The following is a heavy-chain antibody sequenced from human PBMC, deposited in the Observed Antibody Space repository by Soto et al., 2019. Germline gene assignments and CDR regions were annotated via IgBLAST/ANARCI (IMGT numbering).Heavy chain of an antibody. CDR1: GYIFSSYG. CDR3: ARGIRGATGEFGY. J-gene: IGHJ4*02. V-gene: IGHV1-18*01. D-gene: IGHD3-16*01. Sequence: QVQLVQSGAEVKKPGASVKVSCKASGYIFSSYGITWVRQAPGQGLEWMGWISPYNGNTNYAQKLQGRVTMTTDTSTSTAYRELRSLRADDTAVYYGARGIRGATGEFGYGGQGTLVTVSS. CDR2: ISPYNGNT.